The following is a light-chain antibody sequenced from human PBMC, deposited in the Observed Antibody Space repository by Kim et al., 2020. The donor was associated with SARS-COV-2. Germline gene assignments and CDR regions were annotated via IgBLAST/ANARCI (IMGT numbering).Light chain of an antibody. CDR2: QDS. V-gene: IGLV3-1*01. CDR1: KVGDKY. Sequence: SVSPGQTASITCSGNKVGDKYACWYQQKPGQSPVLVIYQDSKPPTGIPERFSGSNSGNTATLTISGTQAMDEADYYCQAWDSSTVVFGGGTKLTVL. CDR3: QAWDSSTVV. J-gene: IGLJ2*01.